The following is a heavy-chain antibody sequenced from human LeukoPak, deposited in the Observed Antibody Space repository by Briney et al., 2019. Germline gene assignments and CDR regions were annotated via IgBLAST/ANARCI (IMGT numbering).Heavy chain of an antibody. J-gene: IGHJ6*02. Sequence: QAGGSLRLSCAASGFTFSSYSMNWVRQAPGKGLEWLSYISSSGSSIFYADSVKGRFTISRDNVKNSLYLQMNSLRAEDTAMYYCARVMDIEYSVGHYAMDVWGQGATVTVSS. CDR1: GFTFSSYS. V-gene: IGHV3-48*01. CDR3: ARVMDIEYSVGHYAMDV. D-gene: IGHD1-26*01. CDR2: ISSSGSSI.